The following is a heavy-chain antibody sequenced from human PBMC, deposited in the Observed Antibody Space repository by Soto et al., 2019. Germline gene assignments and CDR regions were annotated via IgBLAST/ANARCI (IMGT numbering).Heavy chain of an antibody. Sequence: GGSLRLSCAASGFTFSSYAMSWVRQAQGKGLEWVSAIRGSGGRTYYADSVKGRFTISRDNSKNTLYLQMNSLRAEVTAVYSCARDRSGYVYYYYYGMDVWGQGTTVTVSS. V-gene: IGHV3-23*01. J-gene: IGHJ6*02. CDR1: GFTFSSYA. CDR3: ARDRSGYVYYYYYGMDV. D-gene: IGHD5-12*01. CDR2: IRGSGGRT.